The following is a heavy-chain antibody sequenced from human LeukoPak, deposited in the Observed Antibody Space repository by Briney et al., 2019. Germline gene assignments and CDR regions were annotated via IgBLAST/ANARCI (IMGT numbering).Heavy chain of an antibody. D-gene: IGHD3-10*01. Sequence: NPSETLSLTCTVSGDSISIYYWSWLRQPPGKGLEWIGYISDSGSTNYNPSLKSRVTISVDTSKRQFSLKLSSLPAAGTALSYCARYGSGRASSTYRDVGGKGTTVTVPS. CDR2: ISDSGST. J-gene: IGHJ6*03. CDR3: ARYGSGRASSTYRDV. CDR1: GDSISIYY. V-gene: IGHV4-59*12.